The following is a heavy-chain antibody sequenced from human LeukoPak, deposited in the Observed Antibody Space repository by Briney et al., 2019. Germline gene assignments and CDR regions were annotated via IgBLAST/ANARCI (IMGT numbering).Heavy chain of an antibody. V-gene: IGHV1-2*02. CDR3: ANDKVYDYVWGSYRILDY. Sequence: ASVKVSCKASGYTFTGYYMHWVRQAPGQGLEWMGWINPNSGGTNYAQKFQGRVTMTRDTSISTAYMELSRLRSDDTAVYYCANDKVYDYVWGSYRILDYWGQGTLVTVSS. CDR2: INPNSGGT. D-gene: IGHD3-16*02. CDR1: GYTFTGYY. J-gene: IGHJ4*02.